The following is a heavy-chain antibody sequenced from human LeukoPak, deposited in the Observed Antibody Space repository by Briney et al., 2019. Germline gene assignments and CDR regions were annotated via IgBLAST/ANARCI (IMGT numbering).Heavy chain of an antibody. V-gene: IGHV4-39*01. D-gene: IGHD3-22*01. Sequence: SETLSLTCTVSGGSISSSSYYWGWIRQPPGKGLEWIGSIYYSGSTYYNPSLKSRVTISVDTSKNQFSLKLSSVTAADTAVYYCASRAVITMIGDYWGQGTLVTVSS. CDR2: IYYSGST. CDR1: GGSISSSSYY. CDR3: ASRAVITMIGDY. J-gene: IGHJ4*02.